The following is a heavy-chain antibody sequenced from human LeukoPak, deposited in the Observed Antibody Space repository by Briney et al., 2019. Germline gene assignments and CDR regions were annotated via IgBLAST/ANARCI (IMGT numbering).Heavy chain of an antibody. J-gene: IGHJ4*02. D-gene: IGHD3-10*01. V-gene: IGHV3-11*04. CDR3: ASYKRSVGYFDY. CDR2: ISSSGSTI. Sequence: PGGSLRLSCAASGFTFSDYYMSWIRQAPGKGLEWVSYISSSGSTIYYADSVKGRFTISRDNAKNPLYLQMNSLRAEDTAVYYCASYKRSVGYFDYWGQGALVTVSS. CDR1: GFTFSDYY.